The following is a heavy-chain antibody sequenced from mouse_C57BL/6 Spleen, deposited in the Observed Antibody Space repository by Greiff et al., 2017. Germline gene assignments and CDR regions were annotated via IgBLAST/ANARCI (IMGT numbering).Heavy chain of an antibody. CDR2: INPYNGGT. CDR3: ARREITTVVAPFDY. V-gene: IGHV1-19*01. Sequence: VQLQQSGPVLVKPGASVKMSCKASGYTFTDYYMNWVKQSHGKSLEWIGVINPYNGGTSYNQKFKGKATLTVDKSSSTAYMELNSLTSEDSAVYYCARREITTVVAPFDYWGQGTTLTVSS. CDR1: GYTFTDYY. J-gene: IGHJ2*01. D-gene: IGHD1-1*01.